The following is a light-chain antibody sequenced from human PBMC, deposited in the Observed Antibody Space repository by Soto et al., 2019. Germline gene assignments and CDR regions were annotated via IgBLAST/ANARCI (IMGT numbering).Light chain of an antibody. V-gene: IGKV3-20*01. J-gene: IGKJ4*01. Sequence: EIVSTQSPGTLSLSPGERATLCCRASQSGSSSYLAWYQQKPGQAPKVLIYRASSRATGIPDRFSGSGSGTDFTLTISRLEPEDFAVYYCQQYGSSPLTFGGGTKVDIK. CDR1: QSGSSSY. CDR3: QQYGSSPLT. CDR2: RAS.